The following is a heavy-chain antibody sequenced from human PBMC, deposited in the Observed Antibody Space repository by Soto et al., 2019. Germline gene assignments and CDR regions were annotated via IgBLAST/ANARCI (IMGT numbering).Heavy chain of an antibody. CDR1: GFTVSSNY. Sequence: GGSLRLSCAVSGFTVSSNYMSWVRQPPGKGPEWVSDIYSGGSTYYADSVKGRFTISRDNSKDTLYLQMNSLRAEDTAVYYCARERDGHNPNWFDLWGQGTLVTVSS. CDR3: ARERDGHNPNWFDL. CDR2: IYSGGST. V-gene: IGHV3-53*01. D-gene: IGHD2-8*01. J-gene: IGHJ5*02.